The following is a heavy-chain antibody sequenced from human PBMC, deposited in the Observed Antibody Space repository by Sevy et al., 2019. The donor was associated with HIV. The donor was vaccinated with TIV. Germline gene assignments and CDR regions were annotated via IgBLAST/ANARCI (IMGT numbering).Heavy chain of an antibody. D-gene: IGHD3-10*02. J-gene: IGHJ4*02. V-gene: IGHV3-21*01. CDR3: ARDSPVDTYYYVASVFDY. CDR1: GFTFSSYS. CDR2: ISSSSSYI. Sequence: GGSLRLSCAASGFTFSSYSMNWVRQAPGKGLEWVSSISSSSSYIYYAYSVKGRFTISRDNAKNSLYLQMNSLRAEDTAVYYCARDSPVDTYYYVASVFDYWGQGTLVTVSS.